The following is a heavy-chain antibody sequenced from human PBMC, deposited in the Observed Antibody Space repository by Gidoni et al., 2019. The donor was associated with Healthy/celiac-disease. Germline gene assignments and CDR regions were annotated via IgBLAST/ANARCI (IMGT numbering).Heavy chain of an antibody. J-gene: IGHJ4*02. Sequence: VQRLESGGGLVQPGASLRLSCAASGFTFSSYAMSWVRQAPGKGLEWVAAISGIGGSTYYAGSVKGRFTISRDNSKNTRYLQMNSLRAEDTAVYYCAKGRTDYGDYWGAYWGQGTLVTVSS. V-gene: IGHV3-23*01. CDR1: GFTFSSYA. CDR3: AKGRTDYGDYWGAY. CDR2: ISGIGGST. D-gene: IGHD4-17*01.